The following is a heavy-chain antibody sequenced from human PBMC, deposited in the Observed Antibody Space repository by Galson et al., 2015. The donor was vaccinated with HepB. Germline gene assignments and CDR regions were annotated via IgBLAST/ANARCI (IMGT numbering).Heavy chain of an antibody. J-gene: IGHJ6*02. D-gene: IGHD3-10*01. CDR1: RDSFTGYW. CDR3: ARVMVRGTHCLDV. CDR2: IYPGDSDA. Sequence: QSGAEVKKPGESLKISCQDSRDSFTGYWIAWVRQMPGKGLEWMGVIYPGDSDAKYSPSFQGHVTFSADKSTTTAYLQWSSPTVADSAIYYCARVMVRGTHCLDVWGQGTTVTVSS. V-gene: IGHV5-51*01.